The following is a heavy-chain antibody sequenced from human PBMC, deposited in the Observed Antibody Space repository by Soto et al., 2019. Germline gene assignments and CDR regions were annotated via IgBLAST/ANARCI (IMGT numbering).Heavy chain of an antibody. Sequence: HPGGSLRLSCAASGFTFSSYGMHWVRQAPGKGLEWVAVIWYDGSNKYYADSVKGRFTISRDNSKNTLYLQMNSLRAEDTAVYYCARPAAMWDYYYYGMDVWGQGTTVTVSS. CDR1: GFTFSSYG. D-gene: IGHD2-2*01. CDR2: IWYDGSNK. V-gene: IGHV3-33*01. CDR3: ARPAAMWDYYYYGMDV. J-gene: IGHJ6*02.